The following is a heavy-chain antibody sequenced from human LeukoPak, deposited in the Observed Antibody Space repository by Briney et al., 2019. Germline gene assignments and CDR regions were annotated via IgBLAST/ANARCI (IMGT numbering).Heavy chain of an antibody. CDR2: IYYSGST. J-gene: IGHJ4*02. D-gene: IGHD6-19*01. Sequence: SETLSLTCTVSGGSISSSSYYWGWIRQPPGKGLEWIGSIYYSGSTYYNPSLKSRVTISVDTSKNQFSLKLSSVTAADTAVYYCARGLRVRQWGTRTRNYFDYRGQGTLVTVSS. V-gene: IGHV4-39*01. CDR3: ARGLRVRQWGTRTRNYFDY. CDR1: GGSISSSSYY.